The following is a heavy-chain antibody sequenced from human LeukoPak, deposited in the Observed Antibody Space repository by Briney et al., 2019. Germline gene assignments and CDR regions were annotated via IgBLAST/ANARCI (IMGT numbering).Heavy chain of an antibody. V-gene: IGHV3-43*01. Sequence: GGSLRLSCAASRFTFSTYWMTWVRQAPGKGLEWVSLISWDGGSTHYADSVKGRFTISRDNSKNSLYLQMNSLRTEDTALYYCATEPNAFDIWGQGTMVTVSS. J-gene: IGHJ3*02. CDR1: RFTFSTYW. CDR3: ATEPNAFDI. CDR2: ISWDGGST.